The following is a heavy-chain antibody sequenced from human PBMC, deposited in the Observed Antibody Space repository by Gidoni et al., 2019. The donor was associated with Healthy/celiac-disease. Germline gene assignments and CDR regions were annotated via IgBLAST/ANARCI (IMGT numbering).Heavy chain of an antibody. CDR1: GFTFSSYA. Sequence: EVQLVESGGGLVQPGGSLRLSCAASGFTFSSYAVSWVRRAPGKGLELVSAMSGGGGSTYYADSVKGRFTISRDNSKNTLYLQMNSLRAEDTAVYYCAKDAAGRYYYYYMDVWGKGTTVTVSS. CDR2: MSGGGGST. D-gene: IGHD6-13*01. CDR3: AKDAAGRYYYYYMDV. V-gene: IGHV3-23*04. J-gene: IGHJ6*03.